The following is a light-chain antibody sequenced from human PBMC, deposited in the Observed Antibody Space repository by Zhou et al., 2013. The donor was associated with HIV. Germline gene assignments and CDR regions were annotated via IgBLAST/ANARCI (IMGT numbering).Light chain of an antibody. J-gene: IGKJ2*01. CDR2: GAS. V-gene: IGKV3-15*01. CDR3: QQNNDRPRT. Sequence: EIVMTQSPATLSVSPGERATLSCRASQSVGNNLAWYQQRPGQAPRLLIHGASTRAAGIPARFSGSGSGTEFTLTISSMQSEDFAVYYCQQNNDRPRTFGQGTKLEIK. CDR1: QSVGNN.